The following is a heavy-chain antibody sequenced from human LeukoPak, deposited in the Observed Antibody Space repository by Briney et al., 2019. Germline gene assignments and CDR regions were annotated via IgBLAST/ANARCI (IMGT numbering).Heavy chain of an antibody. Sequence: GGSLRLSCAASGFTFSSYGMHWVRQAPGKGLEWVAVISYDGSNKYYADSVKGRFTISRDNSKNTLYLQMNSLRAEDTAVYYCAKGTDGSSWSYYYYGMDVWGQGTTVTVSS. CDR1: GFTFSSYG. CDR2: ISYDGSNK. V-gene: IGHV3-30*18. D-gene: IGHD6-13*01. CDR3: AKGTDGSSWSYYYYGMDV. J-gene: IGHJ6*02.